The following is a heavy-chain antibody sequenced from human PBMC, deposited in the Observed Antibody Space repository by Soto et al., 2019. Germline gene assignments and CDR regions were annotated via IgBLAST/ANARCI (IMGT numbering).Heavy chain of an antibody. J-gene: IGHJ4*02. V-gene: IGHV4-34*01. Sequence: QVQLQQWGAGLLKPSETLSLTCAVYGGAFSGYYWSWIRQPPGKGLEWIGEINHSGSTNYNPSIKSRVTISVDTSKNQFSLKLSAVTAADTAVYYCARRSSGYFFDYWGQGTLVTVSS. CDR2: INHSGST. CDR1: GGAFSGYY. D-gene: IGHD3-22*01. CDR3: ARRSSGYFFDY.